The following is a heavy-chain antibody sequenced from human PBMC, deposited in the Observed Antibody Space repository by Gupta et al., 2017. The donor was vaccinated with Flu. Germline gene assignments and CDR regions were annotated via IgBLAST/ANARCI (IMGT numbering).Heavy chain of an antibody. Sequence: TSGVGVGWFRQPPGKALEWLALIYWNDDIRYSPSLKSRLTITKDTSKSQLVLTLANMDPVDTATYYCAHMMTTVTTGWFDPWGQGTLVTVSS. J-gene: IGHJ5*02. V-gene: IGHV2-5*01. CDR1: TSGVG. CDR3: AHMMTTVTTGWFDP. CDR2: IYWNDDI. D-gene: IGHD4-17*01.